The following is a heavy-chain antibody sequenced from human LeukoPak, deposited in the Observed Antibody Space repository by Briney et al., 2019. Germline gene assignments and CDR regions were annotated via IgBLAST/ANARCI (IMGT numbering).Heavy chain of an antibody. CDR1: GFTLRNYW. D-gene: IGHD6-6*01. CDR2: ISGDGSVT. J-gene: IGHJ4*01. CDR3: ARYSSSSGGASYYLDY. V-gene: IGHV3-74*01. Sequence: GGSLRLSCTASGFTLRNYWMHWVRQVPGKRLVWVSRISGDGSVTNYADSVQGRFTISRDNAKNMVYLQINSLRSEDTAVYYCARYSSSSGGASYYLDYWGHGALVTVSS.